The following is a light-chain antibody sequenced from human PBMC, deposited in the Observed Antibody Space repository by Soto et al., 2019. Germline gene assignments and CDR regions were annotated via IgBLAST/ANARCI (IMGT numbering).Light chain of an antibody. V-gene: IGKV3-11*01. J-gene: IGKJ5*01. CDR1: QSVSSH. Sequence: EIVLTQSPATLSLSPGEGATVSCRASQSVSSHLAWYQQKRGQAPRLLIYDASSRASGIPARFSGRGSETDFTLTISYIEPEDFAIYYCQQGGNWPLTFGQGTRLEIK. CDR2: DAS. CDR3: QQGGNWPLT.